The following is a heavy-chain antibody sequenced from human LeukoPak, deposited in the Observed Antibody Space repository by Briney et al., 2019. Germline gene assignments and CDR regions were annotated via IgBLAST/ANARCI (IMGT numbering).Heavy chain of an antibody. CDR3: ARETIAVAGAFDY. D-gene: IGHD6-19*01. J-gene: IGHJ4*02. CDR2: ISAYNGNT. CDR1: GYTFTSYG. Sequence: ASVKVSCKASGYTFTSYGISWVRQAPGQGLEWMGWISAYNGNTNYAQKFQGRVTMTRDTSISTAYMELSRLRSDDMAVYSCARETIAVAGAFDYWGQGTLVTVSS. V-gene: IGHV1-18*03.